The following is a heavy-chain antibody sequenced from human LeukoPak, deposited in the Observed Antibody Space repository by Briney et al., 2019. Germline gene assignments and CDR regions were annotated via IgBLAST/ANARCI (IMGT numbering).Heavy chain of an antibody. J-gene: IGHJ4*02. CDR2: IYYSGST. V-gene: IGHV4-59*01. CDR1: GGSISSYY. D-gene: IGHD6-19*01. Sequence: PPETLSLTCTVSGGSISSYYWSWIRQPPGKGLEWIGYIYYSGSTNYNPSLKSRVTISVDTSKNQFSLKLSSVTAADTAVYYCARSSSRGFQTDYWGQGTLVTVSS. CDR3: ARSSSRGFQTDY.